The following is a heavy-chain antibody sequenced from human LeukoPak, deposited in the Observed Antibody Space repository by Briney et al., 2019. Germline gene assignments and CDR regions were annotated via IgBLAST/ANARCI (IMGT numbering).Heavy chain of an antibody. V-gene: IGHV3-21*01. Sequence: GGSLRLSCAASGFTFSSYSMNWVRQAPGKGLEWVSSISSSSYIYYADSVKGRFTISRDNAKNSLYLQMNSLRAEDTAVYYCARQIDYYGSGSLPDYWGQGTLVTVSS. J-gene: IGHJ4*02. CDR3: ARQIDYYGSGSLPDY. CDR2: ISSSSYI. D-gene: IGHD3-10*01. CDR1: GFTFSSYS.